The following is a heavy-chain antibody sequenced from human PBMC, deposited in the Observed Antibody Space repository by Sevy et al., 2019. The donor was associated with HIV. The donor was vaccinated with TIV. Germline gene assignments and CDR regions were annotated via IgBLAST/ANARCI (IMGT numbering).Heavy chain of an antibody. CDR1: GFTFDDYA. V-gene: IGHV3-9*01. D-gene: IGHD3-22*01. CDR2: ISWNSGSI. CDR3: AKDTAPHYYDSSGQYYYYYGMDV. Sequence: GGSLRLSCAASGFTFDDYAMHWVRQAPGKGLEWVSGISWNSGSIGYADSVKGRFTISRDNAKNSLYLQMNSLRAGDTALYYCAKDTAPHYYDSSGQYYYYYGMDVWGQGTTVTVSS. J-gene: IGHJ6*02.